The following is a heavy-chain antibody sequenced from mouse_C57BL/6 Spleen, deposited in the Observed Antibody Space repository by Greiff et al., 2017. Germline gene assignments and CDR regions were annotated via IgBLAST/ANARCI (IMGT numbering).Heavy chain of an antibody. J-gene: IGHJ4*01. D-gene: IGHD1-1*01. CDR1: GYTFTSYW. V-gene: IGHV1-5*01. CDR2: IYPGNSDT. CDR3: TRMVLLLDAMGY. Sequence: VQLQQSGTVLARPGASVKMSCKTSGYTFTSYWMHWVKQRPGQGLEWIGAIYPGNSDTSSNQKFKGKAKLTAVTSASTAYMELSSLTNEDSAVYYCTRMVLLLDAMGYWGQGTSVTVSS.